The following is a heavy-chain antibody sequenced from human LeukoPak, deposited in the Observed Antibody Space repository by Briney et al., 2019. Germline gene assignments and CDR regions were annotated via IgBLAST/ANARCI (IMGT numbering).Heavy chain of an antibody. CDR3: ARDGGAFDI. D-gene: IGHD3-16*01. CDR1: GFTCSSYG. V-gene: IGHV3-33*01. Sequence: GVSVRCSCSASGFTCSSYGMHWVRQAPGKGLEGGAVIWYDGSNKSYADSVKGQLTIYRTNSKTTLYLKMNSLRAEDTAVYYCARDGGAFDIWGQGKMVTVSS. CDR2: IWYDGSNK. J-gene: IGHJ3*02.